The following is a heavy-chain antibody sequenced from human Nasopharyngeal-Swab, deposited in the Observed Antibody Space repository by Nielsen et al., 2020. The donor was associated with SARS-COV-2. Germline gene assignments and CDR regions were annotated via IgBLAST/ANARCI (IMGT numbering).Heavy chain of an antibody. D-gene: IGHD3-10*01. CDR3: ARPLRTASGAVRYYYYYGMDV. CDR2: IYPGDSDT. J-gene: IGHJ6*02. V-gene: IGHV5-51*01. CDR1: GYSFTTYW. Sequence: GESLEISCKVSGYSFTTYWIGWVRQMPGKGLEWMGIIYPGDSDTRYSPSFRGQVTISVDKSSSIAYLEWSSLKASDTATYYCARPLRTASGAVRYYYYYGMDVWGQGTTVTVSS.